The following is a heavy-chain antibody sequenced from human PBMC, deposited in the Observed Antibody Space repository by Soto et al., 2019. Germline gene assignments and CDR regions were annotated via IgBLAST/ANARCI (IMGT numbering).Heavy chain of an antibody. V-gene: IGHV3-30*09. CDR1: GFTFRSYA. J-gene: IGHJ6*02. CDR3: ARDYETRSAGYYYSVMDV. Sequence: QVQLVESGGGVVQPGRPLRLSCGASGFTFRSYAMQWVRQAPGKGLAWVAAISHDENVKYYADSVKGRFAISRDTSMNALFLEMTSLRPEVTARYYFARDYETRSAGYYYSVMDVWGQGTTVTVSS. D-gene: IGHD3-9*01. CDR2: ISHDENVK.